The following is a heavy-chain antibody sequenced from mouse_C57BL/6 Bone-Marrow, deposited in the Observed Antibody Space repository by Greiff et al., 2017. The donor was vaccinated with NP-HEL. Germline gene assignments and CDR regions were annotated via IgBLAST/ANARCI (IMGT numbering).Heavy chain of an antibody. V-gene: IGHV5-17*01. CDR1: GFTFSDYG. D-gene: IGHD2-5*01. Sequence: EVKLMESGGGLVKPGGSLKLSCAASGFTFSDYGMHWVRQAPEKGLEWVAYISSGSSTIYYADTVKGRFTISRDNAKNTLFLQMTSLRSEDTAMYYCAIYSNYDPYAMDYWGQGTSVTVSS. CDR3: AIYSNYDPYAMDY. CDR2: ISSGSSTI. J-gene: IGHJ4*01.